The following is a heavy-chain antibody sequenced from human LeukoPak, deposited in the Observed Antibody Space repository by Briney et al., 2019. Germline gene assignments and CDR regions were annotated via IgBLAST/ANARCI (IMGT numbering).Heavy chain of an antibody. CDR1: GYTFTGYY. D-gene: IGHD4-23*01. CDR3: AREIAGRRSDYGGNLGRAFDI. Sequence: ASVKVSCKASGYTFTGYYMHWVRQAPGQGLEWMGWINPNSGGTNYAQKFQGRVTMTRDTSISTAYMELSRLRSDDTAVYYCAREIAGRRSDYGGNLGRAFDIWGQGTMVTVSS. V-gene: IGHV1-2*02. CDR2: INPNSGGT. J-gene: IGHJ3*02.